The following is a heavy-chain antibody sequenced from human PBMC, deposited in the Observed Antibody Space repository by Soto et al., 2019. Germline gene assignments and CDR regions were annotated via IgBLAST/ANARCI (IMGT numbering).Heavy chain of an antibody. J-gene: IGHJ6*02. V-gene: IGHV3-74*01. Sequence: EVQLVESGGGLVQPGGSLRLSCTASGFNFSRFWTHWVRQVPGRGLVWVSQINSDGSRTSYADSVKGRFTISRDNAKNTLYLQMNSLRAEDTAVYYCARDLSSCSSARCYSFYYGVDVWGQGTTVTVSS. CDR1: GFNFSRFW. CDR3: ARDLSSCSSARCYSFYYGVDV. CDR2: INSDGSRT. D-gene: IGHD2-2*01.